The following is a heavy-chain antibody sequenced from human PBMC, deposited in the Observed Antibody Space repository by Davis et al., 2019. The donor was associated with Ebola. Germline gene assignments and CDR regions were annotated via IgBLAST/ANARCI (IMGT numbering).Heavy chain of an antibody. Sequence: SETLSLTCNVSGGFISSFYWTWIRQSPQMGLEWIGNVYYTGSANYNPSVRSRATISVDTSKKQLFLSLKSVTAADTAVYYCARGDSSSFLKWFDPWGKGSPVTVSP. CDR2: VYYTGSA. CDR3: ARGDSSSFLKWFDP. J-gene: IGHJ5*02. V-gene: IGHV4-59*01. D-gene: IGHD6-13*01. CDR1: GGFISSFY.